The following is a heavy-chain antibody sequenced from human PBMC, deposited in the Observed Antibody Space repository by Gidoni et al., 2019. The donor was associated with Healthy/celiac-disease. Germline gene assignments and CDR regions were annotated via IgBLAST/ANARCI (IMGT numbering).Heavy chain of an antibody. Sequence: EVQLVESGGGLVQPGGSLRLSCAASGFTFSSYERNWVRQAPGKGLEWVSYISSSGSTIYYADSVKGRFTISRDNAKNSLYLQMNSLRAEDTAVYYCARDVGSGSYYNYYYGMDVWGQGTTVTVSS. CDR1: GFTFSSYE. V-gene: IGHV3-48*03. CDR2: ISSSGSTI. CDR3: ARDVGSGSYYNYYYGMDV. D-gene: IGHD3-10*01. J-gene: IGHJ6*02.